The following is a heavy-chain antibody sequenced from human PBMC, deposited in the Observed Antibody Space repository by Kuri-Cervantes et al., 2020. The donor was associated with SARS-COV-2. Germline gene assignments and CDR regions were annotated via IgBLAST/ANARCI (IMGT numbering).Heavy chain of an antibody. V-gene: IGHV1-69*13. J-gene: IGHJ3*02. Sequence: SVKVSCKASGGTFSSYTINWVRQAPGQGLEWMGGIIPIFGTANYAQKFQGRVSITADGSTSTAYMELSSLRSDDTAMYYCARDSYSSGRYVLEMIDAFDIWGQGTMVTVS. D-gene: IGHD6-19*01. CDR3: ARDSYSSGRYVLEMIDAFDI. CDR1: GGTFSSYT. CDR2: IIPIFGTA.